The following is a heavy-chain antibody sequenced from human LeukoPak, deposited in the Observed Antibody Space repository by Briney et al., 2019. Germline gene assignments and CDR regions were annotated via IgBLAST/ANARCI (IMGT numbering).Heavy chain of an antibody. CDR3: AGNYDFWSGYDRWKGSYYYYMDV. V-gene: IGHV4-59*08. CDR1: GGSISSYY. J-gene: IGHJ6*03. CDR2: IYYSGST. Sequence: SETLSLTCTVSGGSISSYYWSWIRQPPGKGLEWIGYIYYSGSTNYNPSLKSRVTISVDTSKNQFSLKLSSVTAADTAVYYCAGNYDFWSGYDRWKGSYYYYMDVWGKGTTVTVSS. D-gene: IGHD3-3*01.